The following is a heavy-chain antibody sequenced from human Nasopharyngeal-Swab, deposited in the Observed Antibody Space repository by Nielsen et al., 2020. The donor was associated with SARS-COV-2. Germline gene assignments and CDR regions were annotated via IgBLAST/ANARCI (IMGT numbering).Heavy chain of an antibody. Sequence: ASVKVSCKASGYTFTSYYLHWVRQAPGQGLEWMGIINPTDGSTSYAQKFRGRVTMTRDTSTNTVYLDLSSLQSEDTAIYYCARGPNPHNVFDIWGQGTMVTVSS. CDR3: ARGPNPHNVFDI. J-gene: IGHJ3*02. D-gene: IGHD1-14*01. CDR1: GYTFTSYY. V-gene: IGHV1-46*01. CDR2: INPTDGST.